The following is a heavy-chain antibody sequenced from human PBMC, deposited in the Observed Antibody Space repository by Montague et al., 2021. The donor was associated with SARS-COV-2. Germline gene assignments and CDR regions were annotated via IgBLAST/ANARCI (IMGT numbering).Heavy chain of an antibody. J-gene: IGHJ6*02. CDR1: GFIFSDSS. D-gene: IGHD1-1*01. Sequence: SLRLSCAASGFIFSDSSMQWIRQPPGKGLEWVSYIYHDGSDTAYADSVKGRFTISRDNSKNTLHLQMNSLRAEDTAVYYCVRDWAYNLDVWGQGTTVTVSS. V-gene: IGHV3-74*01. CDR3: VRDWAYNLDV. CDR2: IYHDGSDT.